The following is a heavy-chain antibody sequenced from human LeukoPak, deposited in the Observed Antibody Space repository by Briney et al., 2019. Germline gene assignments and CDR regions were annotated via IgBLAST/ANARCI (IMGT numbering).Heavy chain of an antibody. Sequence: PGGSLRLSCAASGFTFTSYAMSWVRQAPGKGLEWVSTISVSGFSTYYADSVKGRFTISRDNSKNTLYLQMNSLSAEDTAVYYCAKGYCSGGSCYFGAFDVWGQGTLVTVSS. CDR2: ISVSGFST. V-gene: IGHV3-23*01. CDR1: GFTFTSYA. J-gene: IGHJ3*01. CDR3: AKGYCSGGSCYFGAFDV. D-gene: IGHD2-15*01.